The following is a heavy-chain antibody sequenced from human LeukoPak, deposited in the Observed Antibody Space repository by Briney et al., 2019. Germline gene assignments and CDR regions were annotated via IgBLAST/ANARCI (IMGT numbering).Heavy chain of an antibody. CDR3: AKGVNYFVLEY. CDR2: LSPSGGIT. J-gene: IGHJ4*02. D-gene: IGHD3-10*02. Sequence: GGSLRLSCAASGFTFSAYAMSWVRQAPGKGLEWVSALSPSGGITYYEDSVKGRFTISRDNSKNTLYLQMNSLRAEDTAVYYCAKGVNYFVLEYWGQGTLVTISS. V-gene: IGHV3-23*01. CDR1: GFTFSAYA.